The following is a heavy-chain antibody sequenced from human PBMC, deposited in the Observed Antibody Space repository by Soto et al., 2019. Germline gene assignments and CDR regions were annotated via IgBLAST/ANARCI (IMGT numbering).Heavy chain of an antibody. Sequence: GESLKISCKGSGYSFTSYWIGWVRQMPGKGLEWMGIIYPGDPDTRYSPSFQGQVTISADKSISTAYLQWSSLKASDTAMYYCARLPTSRLYYYYGMDVWGQGTTVTVSS. J-gene: IGHJ6*02. CDR3: ARLPTSRLYYYYGMDV. D-gene: IGHD6-19*01. CDR2: IYPGDPDT. V-gene: IGHV5-51*01. CDR1: GYSFTSYW.